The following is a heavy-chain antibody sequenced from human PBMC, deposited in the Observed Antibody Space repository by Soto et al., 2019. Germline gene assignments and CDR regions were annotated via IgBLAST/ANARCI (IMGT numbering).Heavy chain of an antibody. CDR2: IYYSGST. CDR3: ARLGDGVVVAATEEVGDNWFDP. CDR1: GGSISSSSYY. Sequence: QLQLQESGPGLVKPSETLSLTCTVSGGSISSSSYYWGWIRQPPGKGLEWIGSIYYSGSTYYNPSLKSRVTISVDTSKNQFSLKLSSVTAADTAVYYCARLGDGVVVAATEEVGDNWFDPWGQGTLVTVSS. V-gene: IGHV4-39*01. J-gene: IGHJ5*02. D-gene: IGHD2-15*01.